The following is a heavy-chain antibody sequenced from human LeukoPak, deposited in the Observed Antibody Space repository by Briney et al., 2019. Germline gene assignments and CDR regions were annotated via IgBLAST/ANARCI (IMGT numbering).Heavy chain of an antibody. CDR2: IQYDGSNK. D-gene: IGHD3-16*01. V-gene: IGHV3-30*02. CDR1: GFTFSNYG. CDR3: ARGIGGSRAFDI. J-gene: IGHJ3*02. Sequence: GGSLRLSYAASGFTFSNYGMHWVRQAPDKGLEWVAFIQYDGSNKYYADSVKGRFTISRDNAKKTVHLQMNNLRLEDTAVYYCARGIGGSRAFDIWGLGTMVTVSS.